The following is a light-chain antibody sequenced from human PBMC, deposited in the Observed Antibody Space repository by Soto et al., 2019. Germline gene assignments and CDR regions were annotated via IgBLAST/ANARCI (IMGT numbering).Light chain of an antibody. CDR2: EVS. Sequence: QSVLTQPPSASGSPGQSVTISCTRTSSDVGGYNYVSWYQQHPGKAPKLMIYEVSKRPSGVPDRFSGSKSGNTASLTVSGLQAEDEADYYCSSYAGSNYVFGTGTKVTVL. CDR1: SSDVGGYNY. CDR3: SSYAGSNYV. J-gene: IGLJ1*01. V-gene: IGLV2-8*01.